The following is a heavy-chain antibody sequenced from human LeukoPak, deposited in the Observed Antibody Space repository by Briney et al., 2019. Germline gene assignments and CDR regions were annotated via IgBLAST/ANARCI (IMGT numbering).Heavy chain of an antibody. J-gene: IGHJ4*02. CDR3: PKPLLIPGN. V-gene: IGHV3-23*01. CDR2: ISGSGSTT. CDR1: GFSFSNSF. Sequence: GGSLRLSCAASGFSFSNSFMSWVRQAPGKGLEWVSGISGSGSTTNYADSVRGRFTISRDNSRHTLYLQLNSLRVEDTAFYYCPKPLLIPGNWGPGTLVTVSS. D-gene: IGHD4-23*01.